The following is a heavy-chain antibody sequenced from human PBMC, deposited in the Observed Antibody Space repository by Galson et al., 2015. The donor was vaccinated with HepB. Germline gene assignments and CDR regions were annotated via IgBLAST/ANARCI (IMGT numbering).Heavy chain of an antibody. V-gene: IGHV3-53*01. CDR1: GFTVSSNY. D-gene: IGHD3-16*01. J-gene: IGHJ6*03. CDR2: IYSGGST. Sequence: SLRLSCAASGFTVSSNYMSWVRQAPGKGLEWVSVIYSGGSTYYADSVKGRFTISRDNSKNTLYLQMNSLRAEDTAVYYCARDRGEMGKYYYYYYMDVWGKGTTVTVSS. CDR3: ARDRGEMGKYYYYYYMDV.